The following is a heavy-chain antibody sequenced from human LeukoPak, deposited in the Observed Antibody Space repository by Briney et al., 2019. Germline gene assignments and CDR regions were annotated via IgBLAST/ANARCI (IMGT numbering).Heavy chain of an antibody. CDR3: AKRSGYSPGWFFDF. Sequence: GGSLRLSCAASGFTFSSYAMSWARQPPGKGLDWDSSISGSGDNTYYAESVTGRFTISRDNSKNTPFLQINSLRGEDTAVFYCAKRSGYSPGWFFDFGGQGTLVTVSS. D-gene: IGHD2-2*03. CDR1: GFTFSSYA. V-gene: IGHV3-23*01. CDR2: ISGSGDNT. J-gene: IGHJ4*02.